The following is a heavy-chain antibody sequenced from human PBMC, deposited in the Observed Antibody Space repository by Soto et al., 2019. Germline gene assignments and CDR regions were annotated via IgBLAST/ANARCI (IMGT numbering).Heavy chain of an antibody. CDR1: GFMFGSYW. D-gene: IGHD2-21*02. J-gene: IGHJ4*02. V-gene: IGHV3-7*03. CDR2: IKRDGSEK. Sequence: GGSLRLSCTASGFMFGSYWMTWVRHVPGKGLQWVANIKRDGSEKYYLDFVKGRFTISRDNADNSVFLDMNNLRVDDTATYYCARVRPSDFQIDYWGQGTLVPVSS. CDR3: ARVRPSDFQIDY.